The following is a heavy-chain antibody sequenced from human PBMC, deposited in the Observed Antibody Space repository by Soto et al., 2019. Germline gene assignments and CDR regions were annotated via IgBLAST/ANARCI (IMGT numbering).Heavy chain of an antibody. D-gene: IGHD3-10*01. Sequence: EVQLVESGGGLVQPGGSLRLSCAASGFTFSDHYMDWVRQAPGKGLEWVGRIRDKPNSYTTEYAASVKGRFTISGDDSKNSLYLQMRSLKSEDTAVYYCARARSFSSGSYYDYWGQGTLVTVSS. CDR1: GFTFSDHY. CDR3: ARARSFSSGSYYDY. V-gene: IGHV3-72*01. J-gene: IGHJ4*02. CDR2: IRDKPNSYTT.